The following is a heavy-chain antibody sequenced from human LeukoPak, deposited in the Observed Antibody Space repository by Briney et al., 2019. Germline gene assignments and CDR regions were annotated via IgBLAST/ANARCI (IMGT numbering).Heavy chain of an antibody. V-gene: IGHV4-61*02. Sequence: SETLSLTCTVSGGSISSGSYYWSWIRQPAGKGLEWIGRIYTSGSTNYNPSLKSRVTISVDTSKNQFSLKLSSVTAADTAVYYCASFPFEFWSGYYAPWGQGALVTVSS. CDR1: GGSISSGSYY. D-gene: IGHD3-3*01. CDR3: ASFPFEFWSGYYAP. CDR2: IYTSGST. J-gene: IGHJ5*02.